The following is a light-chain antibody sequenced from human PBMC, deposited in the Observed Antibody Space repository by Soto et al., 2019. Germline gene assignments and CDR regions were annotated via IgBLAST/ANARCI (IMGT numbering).Light chain of an antibody. CDR1: SSDVGGYNY. CDR2: DVS. CDR3: SSYTSSFYV. Sequence: QPVLTQPASVSGSPGQSITISCTGTSSDVGGYNYVSWYQQHPGKAPKLMIYDVSNRPSGVSNRFSGSKSGNTASLTISGLQAEDEADYYCSSYTSSFYVFGTGTKLTVL. J-gene: IGLJ1*01. V-gene: IGLV2-14*01.